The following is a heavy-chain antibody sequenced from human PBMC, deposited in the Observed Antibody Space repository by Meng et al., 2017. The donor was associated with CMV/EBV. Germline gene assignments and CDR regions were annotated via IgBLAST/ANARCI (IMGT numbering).Heavy chain of an antibody. CDR2: IYWNDDK. Sequence: SGPTLVKPTQTLTLTCTFSGFSLSTSGVGVGWIRQPPGKALEWLALIYWNDDKRYSPSLKSRLTITKDTPKNQVVLTMTNMDPVDTATYYCAHQDQWLAPSYGMDVWGQGTTVTVSS. D-gene: IGHD6-19*01. J-gene: IGHJ6*02. V-gene: IGHV2-5*01. CDR1: GFSLSTSGVG. CDR3: AHQDQWLAPSYGMDV.